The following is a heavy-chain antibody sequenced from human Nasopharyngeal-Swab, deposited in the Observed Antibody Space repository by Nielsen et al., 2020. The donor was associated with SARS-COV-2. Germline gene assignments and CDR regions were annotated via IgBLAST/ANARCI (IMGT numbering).Heavy chain of an antibody. CDR2: INPGSGGT. Sequence: ASVKVSCKASGYTFTGYYMHWVRQAPGQGLEWMGMINPGSGGTTYAQKFQGRVTMTRDTPTSTVFMDLSSLRSEDTAVYYCARRGRCSGSSCDMDVWGQGTTVTVSS. D-gene: IGHD2-2*01. J-gene: IGHJ6*02. CDR3: ARRGRCSGSSCDMDV. CDR1: GYTFTGYY. V-gene: IGHV1-46*01.